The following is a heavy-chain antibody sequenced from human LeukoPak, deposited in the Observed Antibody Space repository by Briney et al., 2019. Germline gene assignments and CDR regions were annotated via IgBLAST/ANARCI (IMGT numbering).Heavy chain of an antibody. D-gene: IGHD6-6*01. CDR1: GFTFSSYS. J-gene: IGHJ4*02. Sequence: PGGSLRLSCAAPGFTFSSYSMNWVRQAPGKGLEWVSSISSSSSYIYYADSVKGRFTISRDNAKNSLYLQMNSLRAEDTAVYYCARDPHEGQLVGLFDYSGQGTLVTVSS. CDR2: ISSSSSYI. V-gene: IGHV3-21*01. CDR3: ARDPHEGQLVGLFDY.